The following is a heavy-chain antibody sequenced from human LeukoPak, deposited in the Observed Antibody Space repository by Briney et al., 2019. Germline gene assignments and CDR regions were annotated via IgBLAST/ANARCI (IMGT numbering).Heavy chain of an antibody. CDR3: ARGYCSSTSCYTTYYYYGMDV. CDR1: GYTFTGYY. D-gene: IGHD2-2*02. CDR2: INPNNGGT. V-gene: IGHV1-2*02. J-gene: IGHJ6*02. Sequence: ASVKVSCKASGYTFTGYYMHWVRQAPGQGLEWMGWINPNNGGTNYAQKFQDRVTMTRDTSISTAYMELIRLRSDDTAMYYCARGYCSSTSCYTTYYYYGMDVWGQGTTVTVSS.